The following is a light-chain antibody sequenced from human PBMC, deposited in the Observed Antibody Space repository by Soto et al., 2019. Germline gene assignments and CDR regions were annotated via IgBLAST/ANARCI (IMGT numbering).Light chain of an antibody. CDR2: KVS. CDR1: QSLVYSDGNIY. Sequence: EVELSKSPLSLPVTLGQPASISCRSTQSLVYSDGNIYLNWFQQRPGQSPRRLIYKVSNRDSGVPDRFSGSGSGTDFTLKISRVEAEDVGVYYCMQGTHWPPITFGQGTRLEIK. CDR3: MQGTHWPPIT. J-gene: IGKJ5*01. V-gene: IGKV2-30*01.